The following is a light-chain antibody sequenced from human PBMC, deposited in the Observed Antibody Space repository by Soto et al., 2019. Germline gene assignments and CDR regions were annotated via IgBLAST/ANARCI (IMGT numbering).Light chain of an antibody. V-gene: IGLV2-14*01. CDR2: EVN. CDR1: SSDVGGYNF. J-gene: IGLJ3*02. CDR3: SSYTSIAGV. Sequence: QSVLTQPASVSGSPGQSITISCTGTSSDVGGYNFVSWYQQHPGKAPKLMIFEVNNRPSGVSNRFSGSQSGNTASLTISGLQAEDEADYYCSSYTSIAGVFGGGTQLTVL.